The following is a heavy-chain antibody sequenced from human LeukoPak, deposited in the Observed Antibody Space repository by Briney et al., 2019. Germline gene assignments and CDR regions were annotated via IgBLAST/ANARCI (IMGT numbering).Heavy chain of an antibody. CDR2: IASDGSST. Sequence: GGSLRLSCAASGFTFSSYWMNWVRQAPGKGLVWVSRIASDGSSTTYADSVKGRFSISRDNAKNTLYLQMNSLRAEDTAMYYCARDYGRSRDYGMDVWGQGTTVTVSS. J-gene: IGHJ6*02. CDR1: GFTFSSYW. V-gene: IGHV3-74*01. CDR3: ARDYGRSRDYGMDV. D-gene: IGHD3-10*01.